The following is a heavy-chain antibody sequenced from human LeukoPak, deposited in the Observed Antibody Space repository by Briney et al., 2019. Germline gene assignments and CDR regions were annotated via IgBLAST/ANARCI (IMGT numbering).Heavy chain of an antibody. J-gene: IGHJ4*02. Sequence: SETLSLTCTVSGGSISSGDYYWSWIRQPPGKGLDWIGYIYYSGSTYYNPSLKSRVTISVDTSKNQFSLKLSSVTAADTAVYYCARVVLDYSSGWYIDYWGQGTLATVSS. V-gene: IGHV4-30-4*08. CDR3: ARVVLDYSSGWYIDY. D-gene: IGHD6-19*01. CDR1: GGSISSGDYY. CDR2: IYYSGST.